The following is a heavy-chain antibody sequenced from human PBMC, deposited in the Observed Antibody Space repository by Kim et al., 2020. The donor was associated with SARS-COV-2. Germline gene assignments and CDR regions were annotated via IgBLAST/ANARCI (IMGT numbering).Heavy chain of an antibody. D-gene: IGHD2-2*01. V-gene: IGHV4-31*03. CDR3: ARSWAGYCSSTSCYAGRLFDN. CDR1: GGSISSGGYY. Sequence: SETLSLTCTVSGGSISSGGYYWSWIRQHPGKGLEWIGYNYYSGSTYYNPSLKSRVTISVDTSKNQFSLKLSSVTAADTAVYYCARSWAGYCSSTSCYAGRLFDNWGQGTLVTVSS. CDR2: NYYSGST. J-gene: IGHJ4*02.